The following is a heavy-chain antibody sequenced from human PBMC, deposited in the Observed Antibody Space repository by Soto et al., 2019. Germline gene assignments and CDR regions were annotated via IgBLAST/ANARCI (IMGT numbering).Heavy chain of an antibody. Sequence: GGSLRLSCAASGFTFSSYGMHWVRQAPGKGLEWVAVIWYDGSNKYYADSVKGRFTISRDNSKNTLYLQMNSLRAEDTAVYYCARDIKSGTAGGYWGQGTLVTVSS. CDR1: GFTFSSYG. V-gene: IGHV3-33*01. D-gene: IGHD1-1*01. J-gene: IGHJ4*02. CDR3: ARDIKSGTAGGY. CDR2: IWYDGSNK.